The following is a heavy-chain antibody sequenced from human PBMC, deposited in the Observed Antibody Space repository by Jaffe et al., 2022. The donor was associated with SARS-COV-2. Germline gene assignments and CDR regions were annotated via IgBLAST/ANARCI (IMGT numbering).Heavy chain of an antibody. CDR3: ARQTGYDFWSGYIGPVFDY. CDR2: IYYSGST. CDR1: GGSISSSSYY. Sequence: QLQLQESGPGLVKPSETLSLTCTVSGGSISSSSYYWGWIRQPPGKGLEWIGSIYYSGSTYYNPSLKSRVTISVDTSKNQFSLKLSSVTAADTAVYYCARQTGYDFWSGYIGPVFDYWGQGTLVTVSS. J-gene: IGHJ4*02. V-gene: IGHV4-39*01. D-gene: IGHD3-3*01.